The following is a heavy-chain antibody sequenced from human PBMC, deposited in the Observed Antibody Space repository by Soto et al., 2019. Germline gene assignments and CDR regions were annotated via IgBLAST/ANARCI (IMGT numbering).Heavy chain of an antibody. CDR3: AKDLGHTLYNWFDP. CDR2: ISGSGGST. D-gene: IGHD3-16*01. J-gene: IGHJ5*02. V-gene: IGHV3-23*01. CDR1: GFTFSNYA. Sequence: GGSLRLSCAASGFTFSNYAMSWVRQAPGKGLEWVSAISGSGGSTYYADSVKGRLTISRDNSKNTLYLQMNSLRAEDTAVYYCAKDLGHTLYNWFDPWGQGTLVTVSS.